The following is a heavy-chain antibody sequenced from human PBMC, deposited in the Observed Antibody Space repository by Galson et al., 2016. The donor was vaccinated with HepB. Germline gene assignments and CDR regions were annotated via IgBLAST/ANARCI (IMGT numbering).Heavy chain of an antibody. CDR3: AKDPLLWLGGVDV. V-gene: IGHV3-30*18. D-gene: IGHD3-10*01. CDR1: GFTFSTYG. CDR2: ISYDGKSE. Sequence: SLRLSCAASGFTFSTYGMHWVRQAPGKGLEWVALISYDGKSESYADSVKGRVTISRDNSKNTLYLQINSLRAEDTAVYYCAKDPLLWLGGVDVWGKGTTVTVSS. J-gene: IGHJ6*04.